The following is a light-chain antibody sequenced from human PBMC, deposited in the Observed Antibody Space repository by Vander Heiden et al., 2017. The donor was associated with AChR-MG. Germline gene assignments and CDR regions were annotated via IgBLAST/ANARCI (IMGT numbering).Light chain of an antibody. CDR3: SSYTSSNTWV. J-gene: IGLJ3*02. CDR1: SSDVGGYNY. CDR2: EVS. Sequence: QSALTQPASVSGSPGQSITISCTGSSSDVGGYNYVSWYQQHPGKVPKILIYEVSDRPLGVSNRFSGSKSGNTAALTISGLQAEDEAEYYCSSYTSSNTWVFGGGTKLTVL. V-gene: IGLV2-14*01.